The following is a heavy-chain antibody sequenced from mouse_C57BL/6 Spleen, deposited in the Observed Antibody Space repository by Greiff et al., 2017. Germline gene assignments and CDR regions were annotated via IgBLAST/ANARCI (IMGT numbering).Heavy chain of an antibody. J-gene: IGHJ2*01. Sequence: VQLQQSGPELVKPGASVKISRKASGYAFSSSWMNWVKQRPGKGLEWIGRIYPGDGDTNYNGKFKGKATLTADKSSSTAYMQLSSLTSEDSAVYFCALIYYGNYGDYWGQGTTLTVSS. CDR1: GYAFSSSW. CDR2: IYPGDGDT. CDR3: ALIYYGNYGDY. V-gene: IGHV1-82*01. D-gene: IGHD2-1*01.